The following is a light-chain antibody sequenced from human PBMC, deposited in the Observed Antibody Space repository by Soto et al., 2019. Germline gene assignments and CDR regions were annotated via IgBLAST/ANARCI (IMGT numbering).Light chain of an antibody. CDR3: QQYNSYPYT. CDR2: KAS. CDR1: QSVTLW. Sequence: DIQMTQSPSILSASVGDGVTIACRASQSVTLWLTWYQQKPGKAPKHLLYKASTLESGVPSRFSGNGSETDFTLTISSLQPDDIGTYYCQQYNSYPYTFGQGTKLEIK. J-gene: IGKJ2*01. V-gene: IGKV1-5*03.